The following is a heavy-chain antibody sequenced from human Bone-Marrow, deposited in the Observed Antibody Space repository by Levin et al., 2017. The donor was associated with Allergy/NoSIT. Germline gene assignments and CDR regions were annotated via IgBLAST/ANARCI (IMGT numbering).Heavy chain of an antibody. CDR3: ARGVVAAPVLGALDI. Sequence: SETLSLTCAVFGGSISSDGYSWSWTRQPPGRGLEWIGCMYHSGITYYNPSLKSRVTISVDRSKNQFSLKLSSVTAADTAVYFCARGVVAAPVLGALDIWGQGTMVTVSS. CDR2: MYHSGIT. D-gene: IGHD1-26*01. CDR1: GGSISSDGYS. V-gene: IGHV4-30-2*01. J-gene: IGHJ3*02.